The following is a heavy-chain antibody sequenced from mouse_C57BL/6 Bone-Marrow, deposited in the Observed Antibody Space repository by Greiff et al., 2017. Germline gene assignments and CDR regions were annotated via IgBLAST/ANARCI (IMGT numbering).Heavy chain of an antibody. V-gene: IGHV1-81*01. J-gene: IGHJ3*01. CDR3: ARDGGIYYDPLAY. D-gene: IGHD2-4*01. CDR1: GYTFTSYG. CDR2: IYPRSGNT. Sequence: VQLQQSGAELARPGASVKLSCKASGYTFTSYGISWVKQRTGQGLEWIGEIYPRSGNTYYNEKFKGKATLTADKSSSTAYMELRSLTSEDSAVYFCARDGGIYYDPLAYWGQGTLVTVSA.